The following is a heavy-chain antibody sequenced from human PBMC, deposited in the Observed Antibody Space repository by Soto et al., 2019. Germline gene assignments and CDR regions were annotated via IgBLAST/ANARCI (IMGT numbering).Heavy chain of an antibody. V-gene: IGHV1-18*01. D-gene: IGHD2-2*02. J-gene: IGHJ6*02. CDR1: GYTFTSYG. Sequence: ASVKVSCKASGYTFTSYGISWVRQAPGQGLEWMGWISAYNGTTNYAQKLQGRVTMTTDTSTSTAYMELRSLRSDDTAAYYCARDWVVPAAIDYYYVMDVWGQGTTVTISS. CDR3: ARDWVVPAAIDYYYVMDV. CDR2: ISAYNGTT.